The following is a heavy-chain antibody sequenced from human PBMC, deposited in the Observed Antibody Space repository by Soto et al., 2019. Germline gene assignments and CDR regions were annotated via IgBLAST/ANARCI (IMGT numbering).Heavy chain of an antibody. J-gene: IGHJ6*02. Sequence: SETLSLTCAVYGGSFSGYYWSWIRQPPGKGLEWIGEINHSGSTNYNPSLKSRVTISVDTSKNQFSLKLSSVTAADTAVYYCARVGTIFGVVYYYYGMDVCGQGTTVIVSS. D-gene: IGHD3-3*01. V-gene: IGHV4-34*01. CDR3: ARVGTIFGVVYYYYGMDV. CDR1: GGSFSGYY. CDR2: INHSGST.